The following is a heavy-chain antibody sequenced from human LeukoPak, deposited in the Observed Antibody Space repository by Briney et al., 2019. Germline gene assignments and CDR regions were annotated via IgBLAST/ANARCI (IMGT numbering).Heavy chain of an antibody. CDR2: TSAYNGNT. V-gene: IGHV1-18*01. CDR3: ARGPIIDIVVIPAAADYYHMDV. Sequence: GASVKVSCKASGYTLTSYGISWVRQAPGQGLEWMGWTSAYNGNTRYAQKLQGRVTMTTDSSTSTAYMELRSLRSDDTAVYYCARGPIIDIVVIPAAADYYHMDVWGKGTTVTVSS. CDR1: GYTLTSYG. D-gene: IGHD2-2*01. J-gene: IGHJ6*03.